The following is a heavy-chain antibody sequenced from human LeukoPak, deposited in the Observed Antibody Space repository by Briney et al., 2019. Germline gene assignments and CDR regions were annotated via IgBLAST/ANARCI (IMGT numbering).Heavy chain of an antibody. CDR3: ARAARYSSSWDYYYGMDV. J-gene: IGHJ6*02. D-gene: IGHD6-13*01. V-gene: IGHV4-59*01. CDR2: IYYSGST. CDR1: GGSISSYY. Sequence: SETLSLTCTVSGGSISSYYWSWIRQPPGKGLEWIGYIYYSGSTNYNPSLKSRVTISVDTSKNQFSPKLSSVTAADTAVYYCARAARYSSSWDYYYGMDVWGQGTTVTVSS.